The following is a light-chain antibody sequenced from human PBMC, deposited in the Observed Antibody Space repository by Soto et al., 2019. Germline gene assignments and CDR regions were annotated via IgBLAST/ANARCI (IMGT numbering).Light chain of an antibody. CDR3: QQDGGSSTVT. Sequence: EIVLTQSPGTLSLSPGERATLSCRASQSTSSSYLAWYQQKPGQAPRLLIYGASSRATGIPDRFSGRGSGTDFTLTISILEPEDFAVYYCQQDGGSSTVTFGQGTKVDIK. V-gene: IGKV3-20*01. CDR2: GAS. J-gene: IGKJ1*01. CDR1: QSTSSSY.